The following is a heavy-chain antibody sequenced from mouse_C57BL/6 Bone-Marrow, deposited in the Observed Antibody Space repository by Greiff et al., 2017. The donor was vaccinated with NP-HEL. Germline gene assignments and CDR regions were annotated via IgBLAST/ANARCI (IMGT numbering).Heavy chain of an antibody. V-gene: IGHV7-3*01. CDR1: GFTFTDYY. J-gene: IGHJ4*01. CDR2: IRNKANGYTT. D-gene: IGHD2-4*01. CDR3: ARAIYLDYARDPFYAMDY. Sequence: DVKLVESGGGLVQPGGSLSLSCAASGFTFTDYYMSWVRQPPGKALEWLGFIRNKANGYTTEYSASVKGRFTISRDNSQSLLYLQMNALRDEDSAPYYCARAIYLDYARDPFYAMDYWGQGTSVPVSS.